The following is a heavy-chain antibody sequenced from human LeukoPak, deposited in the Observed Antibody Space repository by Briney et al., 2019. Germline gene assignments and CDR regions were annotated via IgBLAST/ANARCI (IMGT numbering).Heavy chain of an antibody. CDR1: GGTFSSYA. CDR3: ARDDWDYYDNHVGPGV. Sequence: SVKVSCKASGGTFSSYAISWVRQAPGQGLEWMGRIIPILGIANYAQKFQGRVTISADKSTSTAYMELSSLRSEDTAVYYCARDDWDYYDNHVGPGVWGQGTLVTVSS. J-gene: IGHJ4*02. D-gene: IGHD3-22*01. V-gene: IGHV1-69*04. CDR2: IIPILGIA.